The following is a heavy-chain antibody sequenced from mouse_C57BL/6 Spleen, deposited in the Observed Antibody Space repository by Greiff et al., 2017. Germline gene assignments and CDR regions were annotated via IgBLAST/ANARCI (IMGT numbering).Heavy chain of an antibody. CDR3: ARHIDYDYGMFPYAMDY. D-gene: IGHD2-4*01. V-gene: IGHV1-64*01. J-gene: IGHJ4*01. CDR2: IHPNSGST. CDR1: GYTFTSYW. Sequence: QVQLQQPGAELVKPGASVKLSCKASGYTFTSYWMHWVKQRPGQGLEWIGMIHPNSGSTNYNEKFKSKATLTVDKSSSTAYMQLSSLTSEDSAGYYCARHIDYDYGMFPYAMDYWGQGTSVTVSS.